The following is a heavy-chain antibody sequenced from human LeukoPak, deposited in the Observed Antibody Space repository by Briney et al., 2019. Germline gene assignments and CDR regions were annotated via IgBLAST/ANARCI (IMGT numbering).Heavy chain of an antibody. D-gene: IGHD6-19*01. Sequence: ASVKVSCKASGYTFTSYDINWVRQATGQGLEWMGWMNPNSGNTGYAQKLQGRVTMTRNTSISTAYMELSSLRSEDTAVYYCARGPYSSGWYLWVSPPNNWFDPWGQGTLVTVSS. CDR1: GYTFTSYD. CDR3: ARGPYSSGWYLWVSPPNNWFDP. V-gene: IGHV1-8*01. J-gene: IGHJ5*02. CDR2: MNPNSGNT.